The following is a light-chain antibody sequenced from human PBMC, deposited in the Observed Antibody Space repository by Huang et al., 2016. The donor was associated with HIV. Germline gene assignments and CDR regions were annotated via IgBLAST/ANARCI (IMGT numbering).Light chain of an antibody. V-gene: IGKV3-15*01. Sequence: EIVLTQSPATLSVSPGETTTLSCRAGQRISNKLAWYQQRPGQTPRLLLYGASTRATGIPALFSGSGSGTEFTLTISSLQSEDFAVYYCQQYSTWPPITFGQGTRLEIK. CDR1: QRISNK. J-gene: IGKJ5*01. CDR2: GAS. CDR3: QQYSTWPPIT.